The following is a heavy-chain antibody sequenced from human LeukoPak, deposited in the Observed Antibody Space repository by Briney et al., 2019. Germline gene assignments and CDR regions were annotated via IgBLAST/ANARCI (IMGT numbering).Heavy chain of an antibody. CDR1: GHTFTSYD. CDR2: MNPNSGNT. CDR3: ARMALSSLDY. V-gene: IGHV1-8*01. D-gene: IGHD6-19*01. J-gene: IGHJ4*02. Sequence: ASVKVSCKASGHTFTSYDINWVRQAPGQGLEWMGWMNPNSGNTGYAQKFQGRVTMTRNTSISTAYMELSSLRSEDTAVYYCARMALSSLDYWGQGTLVTVSS.